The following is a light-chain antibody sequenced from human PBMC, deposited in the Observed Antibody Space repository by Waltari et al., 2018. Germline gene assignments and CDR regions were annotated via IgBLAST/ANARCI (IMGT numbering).Light chain of an antibody. Sequence: QSALTQPASVSGSPGQSITISCTGSPSDIGTYEFVPLYQHHPGKAPKPIFYEVIFRPSGVPTRFSGSKSGNTASLTVSGLQAEDEAVYYCSSYTLKNTVIFGGGTKLTVL. J-gene: IGLJ2*01. CDR2: EVI. CDR1: PSDIGTYEF. V-gene: IGLV2-14*01. CDR3: SSYTLKNTVI.